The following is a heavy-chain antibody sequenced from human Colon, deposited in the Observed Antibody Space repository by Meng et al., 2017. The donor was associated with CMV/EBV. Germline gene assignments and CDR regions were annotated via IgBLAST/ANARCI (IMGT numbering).Heavy chain of an antibody. CDR3: ARLFWSGVIYFDS. Sequence: SGGTSKSGGYYWSWIRQHPGKGLEWIGSIYYYRGSTDYDPSFKGRVTISIDTSKNQFSLKLTSVTAADTAVYYCARLFWSGVIYFDSWGQGALVTVSS. V-gene: IGHV4-31*02. CDR1: GGTSKSGGYY. CDR2: IYYYRGST. J-gene: IGHJ4*02. D-gene: IGHD3-3*01.